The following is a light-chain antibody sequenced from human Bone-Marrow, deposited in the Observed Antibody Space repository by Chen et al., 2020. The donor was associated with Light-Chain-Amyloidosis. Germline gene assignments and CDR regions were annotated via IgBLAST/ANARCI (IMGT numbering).Light chain of an antibody. J-gene: IGLJ2*01. Sequence: SYELTQPPSVSVSPGQTARITCSGDDLPTKYAYWYQQKQGQAPVLVIHRDTERPSGISERCSCSSSGTRATLTISGVQAEAEADYHCQSADSSGTYEVIFGGGTKLTVL. CDR2: RDT. V-gene: IGLV3-25*03. CDR3: QSADSSGTYEVI. CDR1: DLPTKY.